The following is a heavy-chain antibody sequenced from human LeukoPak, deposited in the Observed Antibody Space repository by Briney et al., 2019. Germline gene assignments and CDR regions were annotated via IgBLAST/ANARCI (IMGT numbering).Heavy chain of an antibody. Sequence: GGSLRLSCAASGFTFSSYAMSWVRQAPGKGLEWVSAISGSGGSTYYADSVKGRFTISRDNSKNTLYLQMNSLRAEDTAVYYCAKSQYSSGWYDYYGIDVWGQGTTVTVSS. CDR2: ISGSGGST. CDR1: GFTFSSYA. J-gene: IGHJ6*02. D-gene: IGHD6-19*01. V-gene: IGHV3-23*01. CDR3: AKSQYSSGWYDYYGIDV.